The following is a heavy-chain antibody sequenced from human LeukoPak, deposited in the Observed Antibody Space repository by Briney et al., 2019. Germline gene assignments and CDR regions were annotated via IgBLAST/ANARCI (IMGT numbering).Heavy chain of an antibody. J-gene: IGHJ4*02. CDR1: GSTFSTYA. CDR2: ISYDGNTI. V-gene: IGHV3-30-3*01. CDR3: ARSGGLPKFDC. Sequence: PGGSLRLSCAASGSTFSTYAMHWVRQAPGKGLEWVAVISYDGNTIYYADSVKGRFTISRDNSRNTLYLQMNSLRAEDTAMYYCARSGGLPKFDCWGQGTLVAVSS.